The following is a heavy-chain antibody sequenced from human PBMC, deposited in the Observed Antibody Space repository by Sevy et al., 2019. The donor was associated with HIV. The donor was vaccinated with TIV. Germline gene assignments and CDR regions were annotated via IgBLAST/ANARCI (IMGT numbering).Heavy chain of an antibody. CDR2: INPKSGGT. V-gene: IGHV1-2*06. CDR3: ARGGGEGKMDDAFDI. J-gene: IGHJ3*02. D-gene: IGHD2-8*01. CDR1: GYTFTDYY. Sequence: ASVKVSCKASGYTFTDYYMFWVRQAPGQGLEWMGRINPKSGGTNYAQKFQGRVTMTRDTSITTAYMELGRLTSDDTAVFYCARGGGEGKMDDAFDIWGQGTMVTVSS.